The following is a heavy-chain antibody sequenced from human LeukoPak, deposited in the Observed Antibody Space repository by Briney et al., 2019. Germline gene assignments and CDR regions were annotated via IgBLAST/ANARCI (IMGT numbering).Heavy chain of an antibody. CDR1: GFTVSSNY. V-gene: IGHV3-30*03. CDR3: ARGDDTRIDY. Sequence: PGGSLRLSCAASGFTVSSNYMSWVRQAPGKGLEWVAVISYDGSNKYFADSVKGRFAISRDNSKNTLFLQMISLRADDTAVYYCARGDDTRIDYWGQGTLVTVSS. CDR2: ISYDGSNK. J-gene: IGHJ4*02.